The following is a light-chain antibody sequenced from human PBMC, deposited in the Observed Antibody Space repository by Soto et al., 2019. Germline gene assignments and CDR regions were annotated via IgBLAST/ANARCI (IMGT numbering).Light chain of an antibody. CDR1: QSVSSSY. CDR2: GAS. J-gene: IGKJ5*01. CDR3: QQYGSSPPLT. V-gene: IGKV3-20*01. Sequence: EIELTQSPGTLSLSPGERPTLSCRASQSVSSSYLAWYQQKPGQAPRLLIYGASGRATGIPDRFSGSGSGTDFTLTISRLEPEDFAVYYCQQYGSSPPLTFGQGTRLEIK.